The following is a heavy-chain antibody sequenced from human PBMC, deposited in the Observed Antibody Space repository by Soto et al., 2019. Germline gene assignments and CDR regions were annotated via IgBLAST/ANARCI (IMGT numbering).Heavy chain of an antibody. Sequence: QVQLVQSGAEVKKPGSSVKVSCKASGGTFSSYAISWVRQAPGQGLEWMGGIIPIFGTANYAQKFQGRVTITADKSTSTAYMELSSLRSEDTAVYYGARTVSIAAAGYYYYGMDVWGQGTTVTV. D-gene: IGHD6-13*01. J-gene: IGHJ6*02. CDR3: ARTVSIAAAGYYYYGMDV. CDR2: IIPIFGTA. V-gene: IGHV1-69*06. CDR1: GGTFSSYA.